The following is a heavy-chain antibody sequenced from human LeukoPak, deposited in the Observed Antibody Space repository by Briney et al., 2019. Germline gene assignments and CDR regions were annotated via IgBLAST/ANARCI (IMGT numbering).Heavy chain of an antibody. CDR2: IYHSGST. Sequence: SETLSLTCTVSGVSISSGDYSWSWIRQPPGKGLEWIGYIYHSGSTHYNPSLKSRVTISVDRSKNQVSLKLSSVTAADTAVYYCAKIGVNAFDIWGQGTMVTVSS. CDR1: GVSISSGDYS. D-gene: IGHD2-21*01. J-gene: IGHJ3*02. V-gene: IGHV4-30-2*01. CDR3: AKIGVNAFDI.